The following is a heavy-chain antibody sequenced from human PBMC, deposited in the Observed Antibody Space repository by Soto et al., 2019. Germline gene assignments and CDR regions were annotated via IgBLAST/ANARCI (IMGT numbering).Heavy chain of an antibody. CDR2: INPNSGGT. D-gene: IGHD3-9*01. Sequence: QVQLVQSGAEVKKPGASVKVSCKASGYTFTGYYMHWVRQAPGQGLEWMGWINPNSGGTNYAQKFQGWVTMTRDTSISTAYMELSRLRSDDTAVYYCARGPVLRYFDWSVVYYYYGMDVWGQGTTFTVSS. CDR1: GYTFTGYY. CDR3: ARGPVLRYFDWSVVYYYYGMDV. V-gene: IGHV1-2*04. J-gene: IGHJ6*02.